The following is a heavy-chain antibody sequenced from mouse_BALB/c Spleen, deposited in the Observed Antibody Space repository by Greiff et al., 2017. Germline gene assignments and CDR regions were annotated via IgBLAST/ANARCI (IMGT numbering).Heavy chain of an antibody. J-gene: IGHJ3*01. CDR1: GYTFSSYW. Sequence: QVQLQQSGAELMKPGASVKISCKATGYTFSSYWIEWVKQRPGHGLEWIGEILPGSGSTNYNEKFKGKATFTADTSSNTAYMQLSSLTSEDSAVYYCARANYRYDSAWFAYWGQGTLVTVSA. CDR2: ILPGSGST. CDR3: ARANYRYDSAWFAY. D-gene: IGHD2-14*01. V-gene: IGHV1-9*01.